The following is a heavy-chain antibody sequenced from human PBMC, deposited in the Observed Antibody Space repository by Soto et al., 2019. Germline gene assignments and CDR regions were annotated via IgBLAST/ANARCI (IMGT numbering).Heavy chain of an antibody. Sequence: GGSLRLSCAASGFTFGNAWMTWIRQAPGKGLEYVGRIKTKADGGTADCAAPVKGRFTISRDDSKNTLYLQMDSLKTEDTGVYYGRTWISSDYWGQGTLVTVSS. CDR1: GFTFGNAW. D-gene: IGHD5-12*01. CDR2: IKTKADGGTA. J-gene: IGHJ4*02. V-gene: IGHV3-15*01. CDR3: RTWISSDY.